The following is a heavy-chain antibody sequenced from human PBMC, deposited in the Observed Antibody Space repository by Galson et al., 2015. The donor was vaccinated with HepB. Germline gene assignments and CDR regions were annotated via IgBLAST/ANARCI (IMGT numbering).Heavy chain of an antibody. V-gene: IGHV4-61*01. J-gene: IGHJ4*02. CDR3: ARDPNPGELEGYFDY. D-gene: IGHD3-22*01. CDR2: IYYTGST. Sequence: LTCNVLSGSVSTNSYYWTWIRQPPGKGLEWIGHIYYTGSTNYNPSLNSRVTISFDKPKNQFLLRLTSVTAADTAVYYCARDPNPGELEGYFDYWGQGTLVTVSS. CDR1: SGSVSTNSYY.